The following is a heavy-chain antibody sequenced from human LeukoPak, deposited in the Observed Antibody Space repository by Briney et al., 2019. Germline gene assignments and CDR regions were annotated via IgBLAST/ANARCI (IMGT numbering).Heavy chain of an antibody. Sequence: GGSLRLSCAASGFTFSSYGMHWVRQAPGKGLEWVAVIWYDGSNKYYADSVKGRFTISRDNSKNTLYLQMNSLRAEDTAVYYCVPEYYDSSGYSQSDYWGQGTLVTVSS. D-gene: IGHD3-22*01. CDR3: VPEYYDSSGYSQSDY. V-gene: IGHV3-33*01. CDR1: GFTFSSYG. CDR2: IWYDGSNK. J-gene: IGHJ4*02.